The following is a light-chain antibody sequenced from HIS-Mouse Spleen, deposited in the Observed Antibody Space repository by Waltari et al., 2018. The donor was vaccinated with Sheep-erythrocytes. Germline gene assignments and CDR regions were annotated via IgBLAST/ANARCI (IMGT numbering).Light chain of an antibody. CDR2: DVS. V-gene: IGLV2-11*02. CDR3: CSYAGSYNHV. Sequence: QSALTQPRSVSGSPGQSVTLSCTGPSSDVGGSHYVSWYQQHPGKAPKLMIYDVSKRPSGVPDRFSGSKSGNTASLTISGLQAEDEADYYCCSYAGSYNHVFATGTKVTVL. J-gene: IGLJ1*01. CDR1: SSDVGGSHY.